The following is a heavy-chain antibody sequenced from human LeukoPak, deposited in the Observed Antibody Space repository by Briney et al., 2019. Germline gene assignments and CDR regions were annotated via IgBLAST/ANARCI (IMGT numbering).Heavy chain of an antibody. Sequence: GRSLGLSCAASGFTFSSYAMHWVRQAPGKGLEWVAVISYDGSNKFYADSVKGRFTVSRDNSKNTLYLQLNSLRAEDTAVYYCASPSTAMASNYYFDYWGQGTLVTVSS. CDR1: GFTFSSYA. CDR3: ASPSTAMASNYYFDY. D-gene: IGHD5-18*01. CDR2: ISYDGSNK. V-gene: IGHV3-30-3*01. J-gene: IGHJ4*02.